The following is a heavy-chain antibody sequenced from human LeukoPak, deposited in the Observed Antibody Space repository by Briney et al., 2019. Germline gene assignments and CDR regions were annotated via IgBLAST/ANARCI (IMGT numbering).Heavy chain of an antibody. D-gene: IGHD3-22*01. CDR2: IYSGGST. CDR1: GFTVSSNF. J-gene: IGHJ4*02. Sequence: PGGSLRLSCVASGFTVSSNFMSWVRQAPGKGLEWVSVIYSGGSTYFADSVKGRSTISRDNPKNTVYLQMNSLGAEDTAVYYCARERVRDYYDSSGYLDYWGQGTLVTVSS. CDR3: ARERVRDYYDSSGYLDY. V-gene: IGHV3-53*01.